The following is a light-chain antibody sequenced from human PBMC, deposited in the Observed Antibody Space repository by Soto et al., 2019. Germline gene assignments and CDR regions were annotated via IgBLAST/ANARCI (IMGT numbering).Light chain of an antibody. V-gene: IGLV1-44*01. CDR1: SSNIGTSS. Sequence: QSVLTQPPSASGTPGQTVTISCSGSSSNIGTSSVHWYKQLPGTAPKPLIYTNDQRPSGVPDRFSGSKSGTSASLAISGLQSEDEADYYCAVWDDSLNGHVFGAGTKVTVL. CDR2: TND. CDR3: AVWDDSLNGHV. J-gene: IGLJ1*01.